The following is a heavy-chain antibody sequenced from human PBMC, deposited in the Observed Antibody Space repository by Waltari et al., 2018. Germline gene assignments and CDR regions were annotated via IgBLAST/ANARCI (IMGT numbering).Heavy chain of an antibody. CDR2: IRYDGSNE. D-gene: IGHD3-3*01. CDR3: AKDQFTEWLSLDY. V-gene: IGHV3-30*02. J-gene: IGHJ4*02. CDR1: GFTFSSYG. Sequence: QVQLVESGGGVVQPGGSLRLSCAASGFTFSSYGMHWVRQAPGKGLEWVGFIRYDGSNEYYADSVKGRFPISRHNSENTVYLQMNSLRPEDTALYYCAKDQFTEWLSLDYWGQGTLVTVSS.